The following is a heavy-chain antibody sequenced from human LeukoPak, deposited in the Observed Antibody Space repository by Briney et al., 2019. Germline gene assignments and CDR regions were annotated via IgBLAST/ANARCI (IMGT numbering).Heavy chain of an antibody. V-gene: IGHV3-30-3*01. J-gene: IGHJ6*03. D-gene: IGHD6-6*01. CDR2: ISYDGSNK. CDR1: GFTFSSYA. Sequence: GGSLRLSCAASGFTFSSYAMHWVRQAPGKGLEWVAVISYDGSNKYYADSVKGRFTISRDNSKNTLYLQMNSLRAEDTAVYYCARDGFWDGGSSSSYYYYYMDVWGKGTTVTVSS. CDR3: ARDGFWDGGSSSSYYYYYMDV.